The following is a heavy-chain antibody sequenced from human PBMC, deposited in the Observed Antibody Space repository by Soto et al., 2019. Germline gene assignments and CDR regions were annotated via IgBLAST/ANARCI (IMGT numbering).Heavy chain of an antibody. Sequence: EVQLVESGGGLVQPGGSLRLSCAASGFTVSSNYMSWVRQAPGKGLEWVSVIYSGGTTYYADSVTGRFTISRDNSKNTLYLQMNSLRAEDTAVYYCARNGDSSDYRGWFDPWGQGTLVNVTS. V-gene: IGHV3-66*01. D-gene: IGHD3-22*01. J-gene: IGHJ5*02. CDR1: GFTVSSNY. CDR3: ARNGDSSDYRGWFDP. CDR2: IYSGGTT.